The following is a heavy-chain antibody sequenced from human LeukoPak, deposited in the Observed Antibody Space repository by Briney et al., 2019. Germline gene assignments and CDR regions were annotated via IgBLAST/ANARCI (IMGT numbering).Heavy chain of an antibody. J-gene: IGHJ4*02. CDR2: ISSGRRTI. D-gene: IGHD1-20*01. Sequence: GGSLRLSCAASGFAFSSYSMNWVRQAPGRGLEWISYISSGRRTIYYADSVKGRFTISRDNGDNSLYLLLNSLRADDTAVYFCARESITGHRDFDYWGQGTLITVSS. V-gene: IGHV3-48*01. CDR1: GFAFSSYS. CDR3: ARESITGHRDFDY.